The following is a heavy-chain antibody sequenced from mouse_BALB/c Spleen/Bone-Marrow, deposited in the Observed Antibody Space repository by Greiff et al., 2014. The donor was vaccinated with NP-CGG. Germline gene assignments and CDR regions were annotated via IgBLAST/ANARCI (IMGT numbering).Heavy chain of an antibody. CDR1: GFSLTDFG. Sequence: QVHVKQSGPGLVAPSQSLSITCTVSGFSLTDFGVSWIRQPPGKGLEWLGVIWGGGSTYYNSSLKSRLSISKDNSKSQVFLKMNNLKTDDTAMCYCAKHTLRYYAMDYWGQGTSVTVSS. CDR3: AKHTLRYYAMDY. CDR2: IWGGGST. D-gene: IGHD1-1*01. V-gene: IGHV2-6-5*01. J-gene: IGHJ4*01.